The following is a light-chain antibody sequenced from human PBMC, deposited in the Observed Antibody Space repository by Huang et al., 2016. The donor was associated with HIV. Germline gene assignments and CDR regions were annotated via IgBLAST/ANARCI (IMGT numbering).Light chain of an antibody. CDR3: QQYGSSPPMYT. Sequence: IVLTQSPGTLSLSPGERATLSCRASQSVRSSYLAWYQQKPGQAPRLLIYGASSRATGIPDRFSGSGSGTDFTLTISRLEPEDFAVYYCQQYGSSPPMYTFGQGTKLEIK. CDR1: QSVRSSY. CDR2: GAS. J-gene: IGKJ2*01. V-gene: IGKV3-20*01.